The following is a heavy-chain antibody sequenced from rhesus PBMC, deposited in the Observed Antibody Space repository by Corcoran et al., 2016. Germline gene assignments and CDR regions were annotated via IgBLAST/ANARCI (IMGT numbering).Heavy chain of an antibody. D-gene: IGHD3-3*01. CDR1: GGSVSDRYY. J-gene: IGHJ4*01. CDR3: ALEPYYNIWTAYYTT. V-gene: IGHV4S7*01. CDR2: IYGSTGST. Sequence: QVQLQESGPGLVKPSETLSLTCAVSGGSVSDRYYWNWIRQPPGKGLEWIGNIYGSTGSTYYCPSLKSRVTISKDTSKNQFSLKLNSVTAADTAVYYCALEPYYNIWTAYYTTWGQGVLVTVSS.